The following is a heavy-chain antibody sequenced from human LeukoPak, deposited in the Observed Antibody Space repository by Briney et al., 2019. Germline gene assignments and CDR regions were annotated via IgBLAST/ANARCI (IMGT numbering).Heavy chain of an antibody. Sequence: VASVKVSCKASGYTFTGYYMHWVRQAPGQELEWMGWINPNSGGTNYAQKFQGRVTMTRDTSISTAYMELSRLRSDDTAVYYCARVGYSSGWGGDWGQGALVTVSS. D-gene: IGHD6-19*01. CDR2: INPNSGGT. CDR3: ARVGYSSGWGGD. J-gene: IGHJ4*02. V-gene: IGHV1-2*02. CDR1: GYTFTGYY.